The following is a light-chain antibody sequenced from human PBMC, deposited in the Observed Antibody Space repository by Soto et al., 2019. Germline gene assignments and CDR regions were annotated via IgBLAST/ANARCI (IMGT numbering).Light chain of an antibody. CDR1: QSVGSF. CDR2: GAS. CDR3: QQYGSSPSWT. V-gene: IGKV3-20*01. Sequence: EIVLTQSPGTLSLSPGERATLSCRASQSVGSFLAWYQQKPGQAPRLLIYGASSRATVIPDRFSGSGSGTDFTLTISRLEPEDFAVYYCQQYGSSPSWTFGQGTKVDI. J-gene: IGKJ1*01.